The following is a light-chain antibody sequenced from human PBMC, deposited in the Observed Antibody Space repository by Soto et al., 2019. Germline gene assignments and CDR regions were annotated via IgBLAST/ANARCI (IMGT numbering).Light chain of an antibody. Sequence: EIVLTQSPATLSLSPGERATLSCRASQSVRSNLAWYQQKPGQAPMLLIYDASNRATVIPGSFSGSGSGTDFTLTISNLEPEDFAVYYCQQRDNWPWTFGQGAKVDIK. J-gene: IGKJ1*01. CDR2: DAS. V-gene: IGKV3-11*01. CDR1: QSVRSN. CDR3: QQRDNWPWT.